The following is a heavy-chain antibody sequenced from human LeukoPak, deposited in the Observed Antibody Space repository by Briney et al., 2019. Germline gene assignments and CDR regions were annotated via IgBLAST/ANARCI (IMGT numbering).Heavy chain of an antibody. CDR3: ARPRREGLGYYFDY. D-gene: IGHD1-1*01. J-gene: IGHJ4*02. Sequence: SETLSLTCTISGGSISSSIYYWGWIRQPPGKGLEWIGSIYYSGITYYNPSLKSRVTMSVDTSKDHFSLTLSSVTAADTTVYYCARPRREGLGYYFDYWGQGTLVTVSS. CDR1: GGSISSSIYY. CDR2: IYYSGIT. V-gene: IGHV4-39*02.